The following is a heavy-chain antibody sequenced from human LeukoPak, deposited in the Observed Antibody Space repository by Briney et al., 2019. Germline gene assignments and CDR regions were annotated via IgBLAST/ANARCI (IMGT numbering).Heavy chain of an antibody. D-gene: IGHD2-21*02. J-gene: IGHJ3*02. Sequence: AASVKVSCKSSENTFTAYYIHWVRQAPGQGLEWMGWINPKSGATKYAQKFQGRVTLTSDTSISTAYMELNSPRSDDTAVYYCARGLGFIVVVTSSPDAFDIWGQGTVVTVSS. V-gene: IGHV1-2*02. CDR2: INPKSGAT. CDR3: ARGLGFIVVVTSSPDAFDI. CDR1: ENTFTAYY.